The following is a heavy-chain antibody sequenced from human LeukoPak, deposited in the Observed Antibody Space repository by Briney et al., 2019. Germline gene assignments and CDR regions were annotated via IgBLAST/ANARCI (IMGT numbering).Heavy chain of an antibody. CDR1: GGSISSYY. Sequence: PSETLSLTCTVSGGSISSYYWSWIRQPAGKGLEWIGRIYTSGSTNYNPSLKSRVTMSVDTSKNQFSLKLSSVTAADTAVYYCARVSRAAAGNYYYYYYMDVWGKGTTVTVSS. V-gene: IGHV4-4*07. J-gene: IGHJ6*03. CDR3: ARVSRAAAGNYYYYYYMDV. D-gene: IGHD6-13*01. CDR2: IYTSGST.